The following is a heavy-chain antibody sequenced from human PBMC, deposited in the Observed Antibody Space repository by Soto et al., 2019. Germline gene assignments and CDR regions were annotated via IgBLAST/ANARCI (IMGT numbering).Heavy chain of an antibody. V-gene: IGHV3-21*01. CDR3: ARVGCSGGSCYRDAFDI. Sequence: EVQLVESGGGLVKPGGSLRLSCAASGFTFSSYSMNWVRQAPGKGLEWVSSISNSSSYIYYADSVKGRFTISRDNAKNSLYLQMNSLRAEDTAVYYCARVGCSGGSCYRDAFDIWGQGTMVTVSS. D-gene: IGHD2-15*01. CDR1: GFTFSSYS. J-gene: IGHJ3*02. CDR2: ISNSSSYI.